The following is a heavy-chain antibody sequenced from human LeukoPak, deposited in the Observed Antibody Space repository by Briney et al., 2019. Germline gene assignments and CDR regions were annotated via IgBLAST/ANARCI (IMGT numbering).Heavy chain of an antibody. CDR1: GFTLSSYS. D-gene: IGHD2-21*01. V-gene: IGHV3-21*01. J-gene: IGHJ4*02. CDR2: ISSSSSYI. Sequence: GGSLRLSSAASGFTLSSYSMNWVRQAPGKGLEWVSFISSSSSYIYYADSVKGRFTISRDNAKNSLYLQMDSLRAEDTAVYYCAKDFLIDPLWGQGTLVTVSS. CDR3: AKDFLIDPL.